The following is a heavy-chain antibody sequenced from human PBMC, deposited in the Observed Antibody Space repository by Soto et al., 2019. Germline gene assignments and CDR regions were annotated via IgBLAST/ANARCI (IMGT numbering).Heavy chain of an antibody. CDR1: GATISSGDYY. CDR3: ARYCSGISCQGSGNSGDF. J-gene: IGHJ4*02. D-gene: IGHD2-2*01. Sequence: QVQLQESGPGLVKPSQTLSLTCAVSGATISSGDYYWTWIRQPPGKGLEWIGHIYFSGFTHYRQSIDSRIAISIDTSRNQFSLRLNSVNAADKAVYYCARYCSGISCQGSGNSGDFWGQGTLVTVSS. V-gene: IGHV4-30-4*01. CDR2: IYFSGFT.